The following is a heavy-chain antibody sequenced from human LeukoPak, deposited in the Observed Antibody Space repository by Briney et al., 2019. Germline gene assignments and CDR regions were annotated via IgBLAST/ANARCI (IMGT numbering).Heavy chain of an antibody. D-gene: IGHD4-17*01. V-gene: IGHV1-2*02. CDR2: INPNSGGT. Sequence: ASVNVSCKASGYTFTRYYMHWVRQAPGQGLEWMGWINPNSGGTNYAQKFQGRVTMTRDTSISTDYMELSRLRSDDTAVYYCAREPKSPMTTVTKDDYWGQGTLVTVSS. CDR1: GYTFTRYY. J-gene: IGHJ4*02. CDR3: AREPKSPMTTVTKDDY.